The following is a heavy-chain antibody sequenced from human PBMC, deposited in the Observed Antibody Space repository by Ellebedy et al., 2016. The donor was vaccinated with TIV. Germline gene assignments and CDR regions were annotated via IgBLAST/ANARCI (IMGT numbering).Heavy chain of an antibody. Sequence: GESLKISCAASGFTFGHYWMHWVRQAPGKGLMWVSRITTDGGRTNYADSVEGRFTISRDNSKKTLYLQMNSLRAYDTAVYYCAKSRGDINHDYGMDVWGQGTAVVVSS. D-gene: IGHD5-12*01. CDR3: AKSRGDINHDYGMDV. CDR2: ITTDGGRT. CDR1: GFTFGHYW. J-gene: IGHJ6*02. V-gene: IGHV3-74*01.